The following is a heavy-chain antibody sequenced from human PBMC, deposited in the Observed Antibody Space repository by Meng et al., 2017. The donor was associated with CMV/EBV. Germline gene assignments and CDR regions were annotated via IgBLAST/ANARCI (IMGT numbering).Heavy chain of an antibody. CDR2: INHSGST. Sequence: SETLSLTCAVYGGSFSGYYWSWIRQPPGKGLEWIGEINHSGSTNYNPSLKSRVTISVDTSKNQFSLKLSSVTAADTAVYYCARRHIRRITMVLGVIDWFDPWGQGTLVTVSS. CDR1: GGSFSGYY. CDR3: ARRHIRRITMVLGVIDWFDP. D-gene: IGHD3-10*01. J-gene: IGHJ5*02. V-gene: IGHV4-34*01.